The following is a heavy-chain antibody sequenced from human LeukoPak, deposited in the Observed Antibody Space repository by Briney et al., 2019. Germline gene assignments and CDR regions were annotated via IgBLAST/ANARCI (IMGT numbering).Heavy chain of an antibody. D-gene: IGHD4-17*01. CDR2: ISSRSNYI. V-gene: IGHV3-21*01. J-gene: IGHJ5*02. CDR1: GLTFSSYA. Sequence: GGSLRLSCAASGLTFSSYAMSWVRQAPGKGLEWVSSISSRSNYIYYVDSVKGRFTISRDNAKNSLFLQMNSLRAEDTAVYYCARDLGTVTTPNWFDPWGQGTLVTVSS. CDR3: ARDLGTVTTPNWFDP.